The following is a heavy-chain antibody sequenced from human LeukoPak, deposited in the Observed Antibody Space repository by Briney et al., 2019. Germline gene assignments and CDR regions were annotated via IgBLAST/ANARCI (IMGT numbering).Heavy chain of an antibody. CDR2: INPSGGST. V-gene: IGHV1-46*01. Sequence: ASVKVSCKASGYTFTSYYMHWVRQAPGQGLEWMGIINPSGGSTSYAQEFQGRVTMTRDTSTSTVYMELSSLRSEDTAVYYCARDVGQMYSSSWYDYWGQGTLVTVSS. CDR1: GYTFTSYY. J-gene: IGHJ4*02. CDR3: ARDVGQMYSSSWYDY. D-gene: IGHD6-13*01.